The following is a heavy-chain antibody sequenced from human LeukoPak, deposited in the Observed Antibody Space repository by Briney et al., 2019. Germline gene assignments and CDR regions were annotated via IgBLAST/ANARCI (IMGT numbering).Heavy chain of an antibody. CDR2: ISYDGNIK. Sequence: PGGSLRLSCAASGFTFSSHPIHWVRQAPGKGLEWVAVISYDGNIKYYADSVKGRFTISRDNSKNTLSLQMNSLRAEDTAVYYCARWAQGAVAGTDYWGQGTLVTVSS. J-gene: IGHJ4*02. CDR3: ARWAQGAVAGTDY. CDR1: GFTFSSHP. D-gene: IGHD6-13*01. V-gene: IGHV3-30-3*01.